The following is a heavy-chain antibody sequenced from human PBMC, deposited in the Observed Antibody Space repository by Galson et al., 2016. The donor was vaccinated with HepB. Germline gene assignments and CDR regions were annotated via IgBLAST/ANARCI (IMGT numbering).Heavy chain of an antibody. Sequence: SVKVSCKASGYTFTNYAMHWVRQAPGQRLEWMGWINAGNGNTKYSQKFQGRVTITRDTSASTAYMELSSLRSEDTAVYYCARDRQYPPFGPGYSGTYPDYWSQGTLVAVSS. CDR3: ARDRQYPPFGPGYSGTYPDY. J-gene: IGHJ4*02. D-gene: IGHD1-26*01. CDR1: GYTFTNYA. CDR2: INAGNGNT. V-gene: IGHV1-3*01.